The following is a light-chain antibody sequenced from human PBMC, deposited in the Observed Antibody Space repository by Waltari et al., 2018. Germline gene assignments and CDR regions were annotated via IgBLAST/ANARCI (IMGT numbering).Light chain of an antibody. J-gene: IGLJ2*01. CDR2: DVS. V-gene: IGLV2-11*01. CDR1: SSDVGGYNY. Sequence: QSALTQPRSVSGSPGQSVTISCTGTSSDVGGYNYVSWYQQHPGNAPKRMIYDVSKRPSGVPDRFSGSKSGNTASLTISGLQAEDEADYYCCSYAGSYTPHVVFGGGTKLTVL. CDR3: CSYAGSYTPHVV.